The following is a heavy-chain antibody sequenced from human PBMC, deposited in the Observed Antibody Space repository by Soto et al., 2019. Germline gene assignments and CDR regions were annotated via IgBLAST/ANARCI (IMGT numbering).Heavy chain of an antibody. CDR1: GGTFSSYA. V-gene: IGHV1-69*06. CDR3: ARVGVNYDFWSGYYRDYYGMDV. Sequence: SVKVSCKASGGTFSSYAISWVRQAPGQGLEWMGGIIPVFGTANYAQKFQGRVTITADKSTSTAYMELSSLRSEDTAVYYCARVGVNYDFWSGYYRDYYGMDVWGQGTTVTVSS. D-gene: IGHD3-3*01. CDR2: IIPVFGTA. J-gene: IGHJ6*02.